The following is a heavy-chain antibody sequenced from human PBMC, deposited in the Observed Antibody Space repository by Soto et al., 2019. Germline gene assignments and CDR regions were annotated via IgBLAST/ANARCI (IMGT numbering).Heavy chain of an antibody. CDR2: ISGDSTYI. V-gene: IGHV3-21*01. D-gene: IGHD3-16*01. Sequence: WRSLRLSCSASVFMFSAYTMNWFRQAPGKGLEWLSSISGDSTYIDYADSLRGRFTVSRDNARKSLYLQMDSLGPEDTGVYYCATPYYFNHWGPGTLVTVSS. J-gene: IGHJ1*01. CDR1: VFMFSAYT. CDR3: ATPYYFNH.